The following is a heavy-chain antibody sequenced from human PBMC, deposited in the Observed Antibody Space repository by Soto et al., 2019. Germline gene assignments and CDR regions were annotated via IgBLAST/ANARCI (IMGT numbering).Heavy chain of an antibody. CDR1: GFTFSSYS. D-gene: IGHD3-9*01. V-gene: IGHV3-21*01. CDR3: ARDRSLRYSWEERMDV. Sequence: EVQLVESGGGLVKPGGSLRLSCAASGFTFSSYSMNWVRQAPGKVLEWVSSISSSSSYIYYADSVKGRFTISRDNAKNSLYLQMNSLRAEDTAVYYCARDRSLRYSWEERMDVWGQGTTVTVSS. J-gene: IGHJ6*02. CDR2: ISSSSSYI.